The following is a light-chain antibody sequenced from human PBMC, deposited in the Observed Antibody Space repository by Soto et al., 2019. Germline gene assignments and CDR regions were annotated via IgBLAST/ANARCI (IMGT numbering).Light chain of an antibody. J-gene: IGLJ1*01. V-gene: IGLV2-18*02. Sequence: QSALTQPPSVSGSPGQSVAISCTGSSSDVGSYNRGSWYQQPPATAPKLMIFDVSNRPSGVPDRFSGSKSCNTASLTISGLQPEDEAYYYCSSYTTSSTHVFGAGTKLTVL. CDR2: DVS. CDR1: SSDVGSYNR. CDR3: SSYTTSSTHV.